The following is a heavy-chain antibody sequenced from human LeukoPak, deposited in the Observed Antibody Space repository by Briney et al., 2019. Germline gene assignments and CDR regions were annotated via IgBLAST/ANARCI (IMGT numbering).Heavy chain of an antibody. J-gene: IGHJ4*02. CDR3: ARSPYYYGSGRACYFDY. V-gene: IGHV3-13*01. CDR2: IGTAGDT. Sequence: GGSLRLSCAASGFTFSSYDMHWVRQATGKGLEWVSAIGTAGDTYYPGSVKGRFTISRENAKNSLYLQMNSLRAGDTAVYYCARSPYYYGSGRACYFDYWGQGTLVTVSS. D-gene: IGHD3-10*01. CDR1: GFTFSSYD.